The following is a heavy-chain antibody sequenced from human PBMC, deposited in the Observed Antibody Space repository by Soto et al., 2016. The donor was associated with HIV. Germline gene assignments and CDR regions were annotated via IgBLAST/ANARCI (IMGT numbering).Heavy chain of an antibody. CDR3: ARLTYYDSTGXFDY. D-gene: IGHD3-22*01. CDR1: GGSITSYF. Sequence: QVQLQESGPGLVKPSETLSLTCTVSGGSITSYFWSWIRQPPGKGLEWIGYIYHSGRTSYNPSLKSRLSMSVDTSKKQFSLKLNSVTAADTAVYYCARLTYYDSTGXFDYWGQGPWSPSP. CDR2: IYHSGRT. V-gene: IGHV4-59*01. J-gene: IGHJ4*02.